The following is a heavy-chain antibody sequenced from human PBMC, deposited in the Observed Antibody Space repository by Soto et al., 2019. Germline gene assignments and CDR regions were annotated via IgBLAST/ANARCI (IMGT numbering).Heavy chain of an antibody. D-gene: IGHD5-12*01. V-gene: IGHV1-69*06. J-gene: IGHJ4*02. Sequence: SVKVSCKASGGTFSSYAISWVRQAPGQGLEWMGGIIPIFGTANYAQKFQGRVTITADKSTSTAYMELSSLRSEDTAVYYCARDAGSHSGYGLEFWGQGTLVTVSS. CDR1: GGTFSSYA. CDR3: ARDAGSHSGYGLEF. CDR2: IIPIFGTA.